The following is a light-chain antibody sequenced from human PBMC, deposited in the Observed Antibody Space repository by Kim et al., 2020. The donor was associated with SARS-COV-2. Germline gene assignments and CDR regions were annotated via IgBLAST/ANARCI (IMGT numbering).Light chain of an antibody. Sequence: CASVGDIGTIACRASQSIGSSLVWYQKKPGKAPKLLIYKASNLENGVPSRFSGSGSGTEFTLSISSLQPTDCATYYCQQYNSMWTFGQGTKVDIK. CDR3: QQYNSMWT. V-gene: IGKV1-5*03. J-gene: IGKJ1*01. CDR1: QSIGSS. CDR2: KAS.